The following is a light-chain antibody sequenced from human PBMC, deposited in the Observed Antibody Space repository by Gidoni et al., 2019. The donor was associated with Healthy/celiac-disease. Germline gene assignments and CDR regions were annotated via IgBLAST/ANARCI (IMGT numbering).Light chain of an antibody. CDR1: QSLSNW. CDR2: KAS. CDR3: QQYNSYQWT. J-gene: IGKJ1*01. V-gene: IGKV1-5*03. Sequence: DIQMTQSPSTLSSSVGDRVTITCRASQSLSNWLAWYQQKPGKAPKRLIYKASNLESGVPSRFSGSGSGTEFTLTISSLQPDDFATYYCQQYNSYQWTFXXXTKVEIK.